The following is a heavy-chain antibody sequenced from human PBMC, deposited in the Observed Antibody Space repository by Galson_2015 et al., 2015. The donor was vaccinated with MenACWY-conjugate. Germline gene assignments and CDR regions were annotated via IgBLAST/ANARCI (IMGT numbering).Heavy chain of an antibody. CDR1: GFTFSSYW. J-gene: IGHJ4*02. CDR2: IKQDGSEK. Sequence: SLRLSCAASGFTFSSYWMSWVRQAPGKGLEWVANIKQDGSEKYYVDSVKGRFTISRDNAKNSLYLQMNSLRAEDTAVYYCARDGFDDYGDPFDYWGQGTLVTVSS. CDR3: ARDGFDDYGDPFDY. D-gene: IGHD4-17*01. V-gene: IGHV3-7*03.